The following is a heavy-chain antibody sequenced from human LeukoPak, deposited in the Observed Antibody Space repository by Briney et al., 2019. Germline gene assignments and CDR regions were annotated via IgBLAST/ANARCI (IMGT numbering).Heavy chain of an antibody. CDR3: ARQGSYYDSSGYPWGAFDI. CDR1: GYSFTSYW. D-gene: IGHD3-22*01. Sequence: GESLKISCKGSGYSFTSYWIGGVRQMPGKGLEWMGIIYPGDSDTRYSPSFQGQVTISADKSISTAYLQWSSLKASDTAMYYCARQGSYYDSSGYPWGAFDIWGQGTMVTVSS. V-gene: IGHV5-51*01. CDR2: IYPGDSDT. J-gene: IGHJ3*02.